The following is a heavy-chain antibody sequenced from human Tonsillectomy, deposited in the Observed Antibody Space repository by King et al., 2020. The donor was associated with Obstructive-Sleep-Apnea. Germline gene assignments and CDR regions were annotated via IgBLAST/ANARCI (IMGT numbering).Heavy chain of an antibody. CDR3: ARRLSVYYSDSSGHFDY. V-gene: IGHV4-39*07. CDR2: ICYLGST. J-gene: IGHJ4*02. Sequence: EWGGGVGRPAEALALTCTVSGGSVSISGYYWDWIRQSPETGLEWMGSICYLGSTYYNPSLRTRVTMSVDTSKNQFSLKLRSVTVADTVVYYCARRLSVYYSDSSGHFDYWGQGTLVTVSS. CDR1: GGSVSISGYY. D-gene: IGHD3-22*01.